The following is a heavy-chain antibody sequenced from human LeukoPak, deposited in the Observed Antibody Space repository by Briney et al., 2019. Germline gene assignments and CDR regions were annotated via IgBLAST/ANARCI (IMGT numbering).Heavy chain of an antibody. CDR3: ATTEQWLVQGGFDY. Sequence: TGRSLRLSCAASGFTFTSYGMHWVRQAPGKGLEWVAVISYGGGNKYYADSVKGRFTISRDNSKNTLYLQMNSLGAEDTAVFYCATTEQWLVQGGFDYWGQGTLVTVSS. CDR1: GFTFTSYG. CDR2: ISYGGGNK. V-gene: IGHV3-30*03. D-gene: IGHD6-19*01. J-gene: IGHJ4*02.